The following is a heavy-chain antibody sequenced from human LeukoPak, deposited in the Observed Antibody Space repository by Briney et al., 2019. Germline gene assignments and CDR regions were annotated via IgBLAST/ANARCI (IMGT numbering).Heavy chain of an antibody. CDR1: GGSISSSSYY. CDR2: IYYSGST. Sequence: PSETLSLTCTVSGGSISSSSYYWGWIRQPPGKGLEWIGSIYYSGSTYYNPSLKSRVTISVDTSKNQFSLKLSSVTAADTAVYYCARVKGPITMIVSYFDYWGQGTLVTVSS. V-gene: IGHV4-39*07. D-gene: IGHD3-22*01. J-gene: IGHJ4*02. CDR3: ARVKGPITMIVSYFDY.